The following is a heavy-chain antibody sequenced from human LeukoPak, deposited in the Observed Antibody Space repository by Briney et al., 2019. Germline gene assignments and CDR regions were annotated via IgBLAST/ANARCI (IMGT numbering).Heavy chain of an antibody. D-gene: IGHD6-19*01. J-gene: IGHJ3*02. Sequence: ASVKVSCKASGYTFTSYAMHWVRQAPGQGLEWMGWINAGNGNTKYSQKFQGRVTITRDTSASTAYMELSSLSSEDTAVYYCARSSPASFRPYSIGWDINAFDIWGQGTMVTVSS. CDR1: GYTFTSYA. CDR2: INAGNGNT. CDR3: ARSSPASFRPYSIGWDINAFDI. V-gene: IGHV1-3*01.